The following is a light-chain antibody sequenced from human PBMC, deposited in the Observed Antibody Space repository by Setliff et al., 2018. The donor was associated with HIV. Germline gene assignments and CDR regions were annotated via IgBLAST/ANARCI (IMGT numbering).Light chain of an antibody. Sequence: QSVLTQPPSVSGAPGQGVTISCTGSSSNIGASYDVHWYQQFPGTAPKLLIYDNNNRPSGVPDRFSGSKSGTSASLAITGLQAEDEADYYCQSHDSSLSGYVFGTGTKVTVL. CDR2: DNN. V-gene: IGLV1-40*01. CDR1: SSNIGASYD. CDR3: QSHDSSLSGYV. J-gene: IGLJ1*01.